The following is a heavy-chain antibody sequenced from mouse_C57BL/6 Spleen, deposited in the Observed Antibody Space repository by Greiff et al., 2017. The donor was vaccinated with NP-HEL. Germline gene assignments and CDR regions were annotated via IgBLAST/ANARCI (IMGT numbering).Heavy chain of an antibody. V-gene: IGHV1-59*01. J-gene: IGHJ2*01. D-gene: IGHD3-1*01. CDR3: ARSGLYYFDY. CDR2: IDPSDSYT. Sequence: QVQLQQPGAELVRPGTSVKLSCKASGYTFTSYWMHWVKQRPGQGLEWIGVIDPSDSYTNYNQKFKGKATLTVDTSSSTAYMQLSSLTSEDSAVYYCARSGLYYFDYWGQGTTLTVSS. CDR1: GYTFTSYW.